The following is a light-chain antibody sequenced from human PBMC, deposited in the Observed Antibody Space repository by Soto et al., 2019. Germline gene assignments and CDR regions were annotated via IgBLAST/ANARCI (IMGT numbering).Light chain of an antibody. V-gene: IGKV1-6*01. J-gene: IGKJ5*01. CDR3: LQDYNYPIT. CDR1: QAIRTA. Sequence: AIQLTQSPSSLYASVGDRVTITCRASQAIRTALGWYQQKPGKVPKLLIYAASILQSGVPSRFSGSGSGTDFTLTISSLQPEDFATYYCLQDYNYPITFGQGTRLEIK. CDR2: AAS.